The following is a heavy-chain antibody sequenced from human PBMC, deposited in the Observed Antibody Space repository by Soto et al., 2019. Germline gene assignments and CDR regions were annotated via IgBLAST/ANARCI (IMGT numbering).Heavy chain of an antibody. CDR1: GFTFSSYA. J-gene: IGHJ6*02. Sequence: PGGSLRPSCAASGFTFSSYAMSWVRQAPGKGLEWVSAISGSGGSTYYADSVKGRFTISSDNSKNTLYLQMNSLRAEDTAVYYCANDGYYDVLPGYSGMDVWGQGTTVTVSS. CDR3: ANDGYYDVLPGYSGMDV. CDR2: ISGSGGST. V-gene: IGHV3-23*01. D-gene: IGHD3-9*01.